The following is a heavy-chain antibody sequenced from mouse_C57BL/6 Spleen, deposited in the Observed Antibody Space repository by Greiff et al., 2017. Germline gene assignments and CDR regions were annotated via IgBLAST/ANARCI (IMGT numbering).Heavy chain of an antibody. CDR2: IYPGNSDT. CDR1: GYTFTSYW. J-gene: IGHJ2*01. CDR3: TRTYYFDY. Sequence: EVQLVESGTVLARPGASVKMSCKTSGYTFTSYWMHWVKQRPGQGLEWIGAIYPGNSDTSYNQKFKGKDKLTAVTSASTAYMELSSLTNEDSAVYYCTRTYYFDYGGQGTTLTVSS. V-gene: IGHV1-5*01.